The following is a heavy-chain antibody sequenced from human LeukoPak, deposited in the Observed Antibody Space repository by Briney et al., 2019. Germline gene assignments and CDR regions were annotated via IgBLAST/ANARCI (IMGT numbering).Heavy chain of an antibody. V-gene: IGHV4-39*07. D-gene: IGHD3-10*01. Sequence: SETLSLTCTVSGGSISSSSCYWGWIRQPPGKGLEWIGSIYYSGNTYYNPSLKSRVTISVDTSKNQFSLKLSSVTAADTAVYYCARELSSGYYYGSGSYRGSGFDYWGQGTLVTVSS. CDR1: GGSISSSSCY. CDR2: IYYSGNT. CDR3: ARELSSGYYYGSGSYRGSGFDY. J-gene: IGHJ4*02.